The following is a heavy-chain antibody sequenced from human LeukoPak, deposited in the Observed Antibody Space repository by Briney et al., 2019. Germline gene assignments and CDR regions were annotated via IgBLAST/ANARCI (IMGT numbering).Heavy chain of an antibody. J-gene: IGHJ4*02. D-gene: IGHD7-27*01. V-gene: IGHV4-61*01. CDR3: ATRPPGQHWAPYFDY. CDR2: IYYSGST. Sequence: SETLSLTCAVSGYSISSGYYWGWIRQSPEKGLEWIGYIYYSGSTNYNPSLKSRVTISMDTSKKQLSLKLTSVTAADTAVYFCATRPPGQHWAPYFDYWGQGSLVTVSS. CDR1: GYSISSGYY.